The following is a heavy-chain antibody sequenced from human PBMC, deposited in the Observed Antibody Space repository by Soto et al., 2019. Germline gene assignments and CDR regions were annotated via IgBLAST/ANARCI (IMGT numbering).Heavy chain of an antibody. CDR2: ISYDGSNK. CDR3: AGPSGDYGFHQQRYYYYGMDV. Sequence: QVQLVESGGGVVQPGRSLRLSCAASGFTFSSYAMHWVRQAPGKGLEWVAVISYDGSNKYYADSVKGRFTISRDNSKNTLYLQMNSLRAEDTAVYYCAGPSGDYGFHQQRYYYYGMDVWGQGTTVTVSS. J-gene: IGHJ6*02. CDR1: GFTFSSYA. D-gene: IGHD4-17*01. V-gene: IGHV3-30-3*01.